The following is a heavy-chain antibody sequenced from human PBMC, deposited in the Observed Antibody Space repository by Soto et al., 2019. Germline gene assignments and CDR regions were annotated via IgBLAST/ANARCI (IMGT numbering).Heavy chain of an antibody. V-gene: IGHV4-30-2*01. CDR1: GGSISSGGYS. Sequence: SETLSLTCAVSGGSISSGGYSWSWIRQPPGKGLEWIGYIYHSGSTYYNPSLKSRVTISVDRSKNQFSLKLSSVTAADTAVYYCARGLLRCFDYWGQGTLVTVS. J-gene: IGHJ4*02. D-gene: IGHD3-22*01. CDR3: ARGLLRCFDY. CDR2: IYHSGST.